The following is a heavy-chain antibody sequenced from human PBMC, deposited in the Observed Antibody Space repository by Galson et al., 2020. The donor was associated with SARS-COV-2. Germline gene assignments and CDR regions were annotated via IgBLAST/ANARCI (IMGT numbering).Heavy chain of an antibody. Sequence: SGPTLVKPTQTLPLTCTFSGFSLSTSGLCVTWIRQPPGTALEWLALICWDDDKYYSTSLETRLTISKDTSKNQVVLTMTNMDPVDTATYYCARALAAAPVFGAFDVWGQGTMVTVSS. CDR3: ARALAAAPVFGAFDV. J-gene: IGHJ3*01. V-gene: IGHV2-70*01. CDR2: ICWDDDK. CDR1: GFSLSTSGLC. D-gene: IGHD6-13*01.